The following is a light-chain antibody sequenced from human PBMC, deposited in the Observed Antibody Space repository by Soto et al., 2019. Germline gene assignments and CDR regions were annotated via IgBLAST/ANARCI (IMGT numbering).Light chain of an antibody. CDR1: QSVSSY. V-gene: IGKV3-11*01. CDR3: QQPSNWPPWT. CDR2: DAS. J-gene: IGKJ1*01. Sequence: EIVLTQSPATLSLSPGERATLSCRASQSVSSYLAWYQQKPGQAPRLLIYDASNRATGIAARFSGRGSGAALPLTISSLVDEDSAVYCCQQPSNWPPWTFGQGTKVEIK.